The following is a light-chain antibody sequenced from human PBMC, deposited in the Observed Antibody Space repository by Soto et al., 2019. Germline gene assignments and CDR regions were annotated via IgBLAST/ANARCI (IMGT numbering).Light chain of an antibody. V-gene: IGLV2-23*01. CDR3: SSHAGSYV. CDR2: EGS. Sequence: QSALTQPASVSGSPGQSITISCTGTSSDVGSYNLVSWYQQHPGKAPKLMIYEGSKRPSGVSNRFSGSKSGNTASLTISGLQAEDEGDYYCSSHAGSYVFGTGTKLTVL. J-gene: IGLJ1*01. CDR1: SSDVGSYNL.